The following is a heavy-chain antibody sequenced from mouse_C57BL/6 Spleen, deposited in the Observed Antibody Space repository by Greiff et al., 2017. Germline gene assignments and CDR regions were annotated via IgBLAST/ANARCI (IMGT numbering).Heavy chain of an antibody. Sequence: VQLQQSGAELAKPGASVKLSCKASGYTFTSYWMHWVKQRPGQGLEWIGYITPSSGYTKYNQKFKDQATLTADQSSRPASMQLSSLTYEDSSVYYCARRIYYYGSSSSDYWGQGTTLTVSS. CDR3: ARRIYYYGSSSSDY. CDR1: GYTFTSYW. V-gene: IGHV1-7*01. CDR2: ITPSSGYT. D-gene: IGHD1-1*01. J-gene: IGHJ2*01.